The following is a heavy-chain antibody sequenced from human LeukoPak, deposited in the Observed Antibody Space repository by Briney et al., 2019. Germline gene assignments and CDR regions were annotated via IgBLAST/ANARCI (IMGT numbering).Heavy chain of an antibody. CDR2: IYYSGST. J-gene: IGHJ3*02. CDR1: GGSISSSSYY. D-gene: IGHD2-8*01. V-gene: IGHV4-39*01. Sequence: SETLSLTCTVSGGSISSSSYYWGWIRQPPGKGLGWIGSIYYSGSTYYNPSLKSRVTISVDTSKNQFSLKLSSVTAADTAVYYCASRNIVLMVYANRADAFDIWGQGTMVTVSS. CDR3: ASRNIVLMVYANRADAFDI.